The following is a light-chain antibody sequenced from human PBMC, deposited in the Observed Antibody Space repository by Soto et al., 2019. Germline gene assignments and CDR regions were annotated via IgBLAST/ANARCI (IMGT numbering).Light chain of an antibody. CDR1: QSVSSY. CDR3: QQRSNWSP. V-gene: IGKV3-11*01. CDR2: DAS. Sequence: EIVLTQSPATLSLSPGERATLSCRASQSVSSYLAWYQQKPGQAPSLLIYDASNRATGIPARFSGSGSGTDFTLTIRSLEPEDFEVYYCQQRSNWSPFGPGTKLEI. J-gene: IGKJ2*01.